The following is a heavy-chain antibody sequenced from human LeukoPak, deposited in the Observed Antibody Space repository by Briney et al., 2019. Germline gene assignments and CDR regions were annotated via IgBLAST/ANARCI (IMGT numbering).Heavy chain of an antibody. D-gene: IGHD3-16*01. V-gene: IGHV4-59*01. J-gene: IGHJ6*04. CDR3: ARGFYGNYYYYGMDV. CDR2: IHYSGST. Sequence: SETLSLTCTVPGGSISSYYWSWIRQPPGKGLEWIGYIHYSGSTNYNPSLKSRVTISVDTSKNQFSLKLGSVTAADTAVYYCARGFYGNYYYYGMDVWRKGTTVTVSS. CDR1: GGSISSYY.